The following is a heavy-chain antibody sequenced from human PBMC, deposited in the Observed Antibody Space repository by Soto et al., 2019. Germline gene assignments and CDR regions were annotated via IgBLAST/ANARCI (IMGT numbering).Heavy chain of an antibody. V-gene: IGHV3-33*01. CDR3: ARDLEGDYYFDY. Sequence: GGSLRLSCAASGFTFSSYGMHWVRRAPGKGLEWVAVIWYDGSNKYYADSVKGRFTISRDNSKNTLYLQMNSLRAEDTAVYYCARDLEGDYYFDYWGQGTLVTASS. CDR1: GFTFSSYG. D-gene: IGHD2-21*02. CDR2: IWYDGSNK. J-gene: IGHJ4*02.